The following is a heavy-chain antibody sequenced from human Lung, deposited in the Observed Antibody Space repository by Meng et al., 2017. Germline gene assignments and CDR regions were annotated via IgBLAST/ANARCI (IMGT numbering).Heavy chain of an antibody. D-gene: IGHD6-19*01. CDR2: TYYRSKWYN. CDR1: GDSVSSNSAA. V-gene: IGHV6-1*01. CDR3: ARSQQWLDS. J-gene: IGHJ4*02. Sequence: QVHLQQSGPGLVKPAQTLSLTCAISGDSVSSNSAAWNWIRQSTSRGLEWLGRTYYRSKWYNGYAVSVRSRITINPDTSKNQFSLQLNSVTPEDTAVYYCARSQQWLDSWGQGTLVTVSS.